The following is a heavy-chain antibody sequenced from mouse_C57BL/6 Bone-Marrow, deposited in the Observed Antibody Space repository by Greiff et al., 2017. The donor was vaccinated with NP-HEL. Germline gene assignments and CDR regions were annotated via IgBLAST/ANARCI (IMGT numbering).Heavy chain of an antibody. V-gene: IGHV5-4*01. J-gene: IGHJ1*03. CDR1: GFTFSSYA. CDR3: ARHYDSSYWYFDG. Sequence: EVQGVESGGGLVKPGGSLKLSCAASGFTFSSYAMSWVRQTPEKRLEWVATISDGGSYTYYPDNVKGRFTISRDNAKNNLYLQMSHLKSEDTAMYYGARHYDSSYWYFDGWGRGTTVTVSS. CDR2: ISDGGSYT. D-gene: IGHD1-1*01.